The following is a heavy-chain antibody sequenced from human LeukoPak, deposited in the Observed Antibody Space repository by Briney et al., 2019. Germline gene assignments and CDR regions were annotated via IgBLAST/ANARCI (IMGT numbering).Heavy chain of an antibody. CDR1: GYTFTSYD. CDR2: MNPNSGNT. Sequence: ASVKVSCKASGYTFTSYDINWVRQATGQGLEWMGWMNPNSGNTGYAQKFQGRVTMIRNTSISTAYMELSSLRSEDTAVYYCARGEKSYYYDSSGYSRGSDYWGHGTLVTVSS. J-gene: IGHJ4*01. CDR3: ARGEKSYYYDSSGYSRGSDY. V-gene: IGHV1-8*01. D-gene: IGHD3-22*01.